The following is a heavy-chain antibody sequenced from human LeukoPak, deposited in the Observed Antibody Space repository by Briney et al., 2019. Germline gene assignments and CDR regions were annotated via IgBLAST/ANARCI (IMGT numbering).Heavy chain of an antibody. CDR2: ISSSSSYI. CDR3: ARDPLAAGTAGFDY. J-gene: IGHJ4*02. CDR1: GFTFSSYS. Sequence: GSLRLSCAASGFTFSSYSMNWVRQAPGKGLEWVSYISSSSSYIYYADSVKGRFTISRDNAKNSLYLQMNSLRAEDTAVYYCARDPLAAGTAGFDYWGQGTLVTVSS. V-gene: IGHV3-21*05. D-gene: IGHD6-13*01.